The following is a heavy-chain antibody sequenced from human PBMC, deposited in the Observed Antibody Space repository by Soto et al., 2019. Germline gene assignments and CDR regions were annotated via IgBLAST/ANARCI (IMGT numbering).Heavy chain of an antibody. CDR3: ARGGGYCSGGSCYPDY. Sequence: QVQLQESGPGLVKPSGTLSLTCAVSGGSISSSNWWSWVRQPPGKGLEWIGDIYHSGRTNYNPSLKGRVTISIDKSKNQFSLKLSSVTAADTAVYYCARGGGYCSGGSCYPDYWGQGTLVTVSS. CDR2: IYHSGRT. J-gene: IGHJ4*02. D-gene: IGHD2-15*01. CDR1: GGSISSSNW. V-gene: IGHV4-4*02.